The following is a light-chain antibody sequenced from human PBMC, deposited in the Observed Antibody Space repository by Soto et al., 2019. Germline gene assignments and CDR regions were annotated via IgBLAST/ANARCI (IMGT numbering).Light chain of an antibody. J-gene: IGKJ3*01. V-gene: IGKV1-9*01. CDR2: AAS. CDR3: QQLNSYPP. Sequence: GDRVTITCRASQGISSYLAWYQQKPGKAPKLLIYAASTLQSGVPSRFSGSGSGTDFTLTISSLQPEDFATYYCQQLNSYPPFGPGTKVDIK. CDR1: QGISSY.